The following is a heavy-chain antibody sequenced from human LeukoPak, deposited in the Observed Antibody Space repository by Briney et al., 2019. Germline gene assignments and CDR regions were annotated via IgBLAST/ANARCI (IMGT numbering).Heavy chain of an antibody. J-gene: IGHJ3*02. Sequence: ASVKVSCKASGYTFTSYDINWVRQATGQGLEWMGWMNPNSGNTGYAQKFLGRVTITRNTSISTACMELSSLRSEDTAVYYCARSPKTYYYDSSGYYYSHLAFDIWGQGTMVTVSS. D-gene: IGHD3-22*01. CDR1: GYTFTSYD. CDR2: MNPNSGNT. CDR3: ARSPKTYYYDSSGYYYSHLAFDI. V-gene: IGHV1-8*03.